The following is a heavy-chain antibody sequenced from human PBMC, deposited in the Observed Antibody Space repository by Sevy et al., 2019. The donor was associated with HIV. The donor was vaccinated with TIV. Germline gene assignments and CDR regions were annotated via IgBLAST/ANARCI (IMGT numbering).Heavy chain of an antibody. D-gene: IGHD2-15*01. J-gene: IGHJ3*02. CDR1: GYTFTSYD. Sequence: ASVKVSCKASGYTFTSYDINWVRQATGQGLEWMGWMNPNSGNTGYAQKFQGRVTMTRNTSISTAYLGLSSLRSEDTAVYYCAGGVGYCSGGSCPGRAFDIWGQGTMVTVSS. CDR2: MNPNSGNT. V-gene: IGHV1-8*01. CDR3: AGGVGYCSGGSCPGRAFDI.